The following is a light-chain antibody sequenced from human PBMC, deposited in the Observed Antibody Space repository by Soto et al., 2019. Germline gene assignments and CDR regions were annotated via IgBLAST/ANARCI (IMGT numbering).Light chain of an antibody. CDR3: QQYNSYPYA. CDR1: QSISNW. CDR2: MTS. V-gene: IGKV1-5*03. Sequence: DIQMTQSPSTLSASVGDRVTITCRASQSISNWLAWYQQKPGKAPKLLIYMTSSLESGVPSRFSGSGSGTEFTLTISSLQPDDFATYYCQQYNSYPYALGQGTKLEIK. J-gene: IGKJ2*01.